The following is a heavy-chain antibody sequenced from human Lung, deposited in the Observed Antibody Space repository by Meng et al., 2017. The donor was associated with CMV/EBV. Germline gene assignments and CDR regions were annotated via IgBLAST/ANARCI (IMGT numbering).Heavy chain of an antibody. CDR1: GGSTSRINW. V-gene: IGHV4-4*02. CDR3: ARVVTALWGYYFDY. D-gene: IGHD2-21*02. Sequence: HARLLEADPRPLVHSGHPSLSFAVSGGSTSRINWGSWVRHPPGKGLEWIGEIYHSGSTNYNPSLKSRVTISVDKSKNQFSLKLSSVTAADTAVYYCARVVTALWGYYFDYWGQGTLVTVSS. CDR2: IYHSGST. J-gene: IGHJ4*02.